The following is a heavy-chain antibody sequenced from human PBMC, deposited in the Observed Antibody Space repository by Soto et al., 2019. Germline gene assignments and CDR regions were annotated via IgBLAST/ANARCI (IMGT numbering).Heavy chain of an antibody. J-gene: IGHJ6*03. Sequence: PSDTLSLTCTVSGGSLSSYYWSWIRQPPGKGLEWIGCIYYSGSTKYNPSLKSRVTISVDTPKTQFSLKLSSVTAADTAVYYCARSSYSSSWEYYYHYYMDVWGKGTTVTVSS. CDR1: GGSLSSYY. CDR2: IYYSGST. V-gene: IGHV4-59*08. D-gene: IGHD6-13*01. CDR3: ARSSYSSSWEYYYHYYMDV.